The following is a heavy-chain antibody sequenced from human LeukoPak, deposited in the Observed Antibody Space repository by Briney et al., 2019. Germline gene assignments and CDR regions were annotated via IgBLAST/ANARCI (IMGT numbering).Heavy chain of an antibody. Sequence: ASVKVSCKASGYTVTGHYLHWVRQAPGQGLEWMGWINPNSGGTNYAQKFQGRVTMTRDTFINTAYMELNSLTSDDTAMYYCAKDAYSGFTSSYNMDSWGQGTLVTVSS. J-gene: IGHJ4*02. CDR1: GYTVTGHY. D-gene: IGHD5-18*01. V-gene: IGHV1-2*02. CDR3: AKDAYSGFTSSYNMDS. CDR2: INPNSGGT.